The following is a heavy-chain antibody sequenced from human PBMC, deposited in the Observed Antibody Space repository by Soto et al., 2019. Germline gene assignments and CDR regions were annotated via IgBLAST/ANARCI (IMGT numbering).Heavy chain of an antibody. D-gene: IGHD6-19*01. CDR3: IKDGSSGWPYYYGMDV. CDR1: GFTFSSYG. CDR2: ISFDGSNR. J-gene: IGHJ6*02. V-gene: IGHV3-30*18. Sequence: QVQLVESGGGVVQPGRSLRLSCAASGFTFSSYGMHWVRQAPGKGLEWVAVISFDGSNRYYADSVKGRFTISRNNSKNTVYLQMSILRAEDTAVYYCIKDGSSGWPYYYGMDVWGRGTTVTFSS.